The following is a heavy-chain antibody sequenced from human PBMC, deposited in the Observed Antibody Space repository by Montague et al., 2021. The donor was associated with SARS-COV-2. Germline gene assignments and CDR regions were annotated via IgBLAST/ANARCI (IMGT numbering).Heavy chain of an antibody. CDR3: ARGRDSGTYFGTKYYFQYGLDV. Sequence: SETLSLTCDFSDGSVSAYFWSWVRHLPGKGLEWIGQVDRSGTAHYSPSLQSRLTLSVDTSNNQVSLNLTSVTATDTATYYCARGRDSGTYFGTKYYFQYGLDVWGQGTTVTVSS. V-gene: IGHV4-34*01. CDR2: VDRSGTA. CDR1: DGSVSAYF. D-gene: IGHD3-10*01. J-gene: IGHJ6*02.